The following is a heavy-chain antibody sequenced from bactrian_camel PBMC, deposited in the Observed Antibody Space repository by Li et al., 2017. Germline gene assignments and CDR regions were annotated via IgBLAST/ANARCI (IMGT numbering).Heavy chain of an antibody. CDR3: ATVWSGGYGPPVN. CDR1: GFTFSTYA. CDR2: VNSGGGRP. J-gene: IGHJ4*01. D-gene: IGHD2*01. Sequence: VQLVESGGGSVQAGGSLRLSCAVSGFTFSTYAMSWVRQAPGKGLEWVSAVNSGGGRPYYADSVKGRFTISRDNPKNTLYLQMNNLKTEDTAVYYCATVWSGGYGPPVNWGQGTQVTVS. V-gene: IGHV3S40*01.